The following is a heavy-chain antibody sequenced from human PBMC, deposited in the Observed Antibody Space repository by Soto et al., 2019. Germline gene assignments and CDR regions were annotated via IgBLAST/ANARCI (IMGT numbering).Heavy chain of an antibody. CDR1: GFTFSSYS. D-gene: IGHD2-15*01. CDR2: ISSSSTYI. V-gene: IGHV3-21*01. CDR3: AVIGVVAATNWFDP. J-gene: IGHJ5*02. Sequence: EVQLVESGGGLVKPGGSLRLSCAASGFTFSSYSMNWVRQAPGKGLEWVSSISSSSTYIYYADSVKGRFTISRDNAKNSLYLQMTSLRAEDTALYYCAVIGVVAATNWFDPWGQGTLVTVSS.